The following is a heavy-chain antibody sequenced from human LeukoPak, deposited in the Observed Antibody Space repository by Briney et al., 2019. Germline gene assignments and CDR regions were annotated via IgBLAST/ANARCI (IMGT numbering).Heavy chain of an antibody. Sequence: PGGSLRLSCAASGFTFSSYSMNWVRQAPGKGLEWVSSISSRSSYIYYADSVKGRFTISRDNAKNSLYLQMNSLRAEDTAVYYCARGPLRITMIVVVSPFDYWGQGTLDIVSS. J-gene: IGHJ4*02. V-gene: IGHV3-21*01. CDR1: GFTFSSYS. CDR2: ISSRSSYI. D-gene: IGHD3-22*01. CDR3: ARGPLRITMIVVVSPFDY.